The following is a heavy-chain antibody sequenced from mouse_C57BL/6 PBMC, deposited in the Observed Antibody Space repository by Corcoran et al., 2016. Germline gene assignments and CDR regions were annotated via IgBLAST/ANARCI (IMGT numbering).Heavy chain of an antibody. Sequence: QIQLVQSGPGLKKPGETVKISCKASGYTFTTYGMSWVKQAPGKGLKWMGWINTYSGVPTYADDFKGRFAFSLETSASTAYLQINNLKNEDTATYFCARWTGTEAMDYWGQGTSVTVSS. CDR1: GYTFTTYG. J-gene: IGHJ4*01. CDR2: INTYSGVP. D-gene: IGHD4-1*01. CDR3: ARWTGTEAMDY. V-gene: IGHV9-3*01.